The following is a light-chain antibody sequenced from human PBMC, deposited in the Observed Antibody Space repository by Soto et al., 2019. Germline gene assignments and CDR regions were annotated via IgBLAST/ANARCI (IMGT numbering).Light chain of an antibody. CDR3: QQLNTLPFT. J-gene: IGKJ5*01. Sequence: DIQLTQSPSLLSASVGDRVTITCRASHDISTYLAWYQQKPGKAPKLMIYEASTLQSGVSSRFSGRGSGTEFTLTISGLLPEDFATYHCQQLNTLPFTFGQGTRLEIK. V-gene: IGKV1-9*01. CDR2: EAS. CDR1: HDISTY.